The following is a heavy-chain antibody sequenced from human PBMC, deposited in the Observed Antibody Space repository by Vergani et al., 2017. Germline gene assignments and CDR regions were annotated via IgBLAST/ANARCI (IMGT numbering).Heavy chain of an antibody. Sequence: QVQLQESGPGLVKPSETLSLTCTVSGGSISSYYWSWIRQPPGKGLEWIGYIYYSGSTNYNPSLKSRVTISVDTSKNQFSLKLSSVTAADTAVYYCARVSGQQPTDYYYYMDVWGKGTTVTVSS. J-gene: IGHJ6*03. V-gene: IGHV4-59*01. CDR2: IYYSGST. D-gene: IGHD6-13*01. CDR1: GGSISSYY. CDR3: ARVSGQQPTDYYYYMDV.